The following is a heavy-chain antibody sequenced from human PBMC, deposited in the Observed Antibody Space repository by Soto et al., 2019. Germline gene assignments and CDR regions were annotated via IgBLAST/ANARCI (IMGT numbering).Heavy chain of an antibody. D-gene: IGHD3-10*01. CDR2: IYYSGST. J-gene: IGHJ4*02. CDR3: ASLDLYGSGSGY. CDR1: GGSISSGGYY. V-gene: IGHV4-31*02. Sequence: LCGGSISSGGYYGSWIRQHPGKGLEWIGYIYYSGSTYYNPSLKSRLTISVDTSKNQFSLKLSSVTAADTAVYYCASLDLYGSGSGYWGQGTLVTVSS.